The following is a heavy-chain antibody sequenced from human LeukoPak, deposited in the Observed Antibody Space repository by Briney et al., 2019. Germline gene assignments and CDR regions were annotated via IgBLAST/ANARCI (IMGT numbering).Heavy chain of an antibody. CDR2: INPSGGST. J-gene: IGHJ6*03. Sequence: ASVKVSCKASGYTFTSYYMHWVRQAPGQGLEWMGIINPSGGSTSYAQKFQGRVTMTRDTSTSTVYMELSSLRSEDTAVYYCARGYSSSPPGPNYYYYMDVWGKGTTVTVSS. CDR1: GYTFTSYY. V-gene: IGHV1-46*01. D-gene: IGHD6-6*01. CDR3: ARGYSSSPPGPNYYYYMDV.